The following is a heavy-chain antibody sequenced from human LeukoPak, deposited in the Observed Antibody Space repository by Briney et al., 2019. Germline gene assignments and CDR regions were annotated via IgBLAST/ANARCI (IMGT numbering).Heavy chain of an antibody. CDR3: ARVRAYSSSWTFDY. J-gene: IGHJ4*02. CDR2: IIPIFGTA. D-gene: IGHD6-13*01. CDR1: GGTFSSYA. Sequence: GSSVKVSCKASGGTFSSYAISWVRQAPGQGLEWMGGIIPIFGTANYAQKFQGRVTITTDESTSTAYMELSSLRSEDTAAYYCARVRAYSSSWTFDYWGQGTLVTVSS. V-gene: IGHV1-69*05.